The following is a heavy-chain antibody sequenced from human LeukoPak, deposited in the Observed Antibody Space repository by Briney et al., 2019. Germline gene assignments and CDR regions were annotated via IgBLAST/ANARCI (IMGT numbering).Heavy chain of an antibody. D-gene: IGHD4-11*01. CDR2: VITGAGST. V-gene: IGHV3-23*01. CDR3: ARQSNYDY. J-gene: IGHJ4*02. Sequence: GGSLRLSRVASGFTFTSYAMTWVRQAPGKGLEWVSSVITGAGSTYYADSVKGRFTISRDNSKNTLFLQMNSLRAEDTAVYYCARQSNYDYWGQGTLVTVSS. CDR1: GFTFTSYA.